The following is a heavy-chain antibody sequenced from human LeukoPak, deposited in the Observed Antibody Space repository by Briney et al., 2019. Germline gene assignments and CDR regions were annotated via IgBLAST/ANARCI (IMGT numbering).Heavy chain of an antibody. CDR3: TRDAVVGTGIAFDV. V-gene: IGHV1-3*01. Sequence: ASVKVSCKASGYIFSNYDIYWVRQAPGQRLEWLGWIIVGNGNTKYSQKFQGRVTITSDTSASTAYMELSSLSSEDTAVYYCTRDAVVGTGIAFDVWGQGTLVTVSS. J-gene: IGHJ3*01. D-gene: IGHD1-26*01. CDR1: GYIFSNYD. CDR2: IIVGNGNT.